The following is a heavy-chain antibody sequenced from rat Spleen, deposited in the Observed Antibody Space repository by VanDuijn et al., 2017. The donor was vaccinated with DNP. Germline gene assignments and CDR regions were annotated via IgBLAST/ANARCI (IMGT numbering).Heavy chain of an antibody. CDR1: GFTFSDYS. CDR2: IVYDGSSS. J-gene: IGHJ4*01. CDR3: TTHGSIATISTGAMDV. V-gene: IGHV5S10*01. D-gene: IGHD1-2*01. Sequence: EVQLVESGGGLVQPGRSLKLSCAASGFTFSDYSMAWVRQAPKKGLEWVATIVYDGSSSYYGDSVTGRFTKSRDNAKSTLYLQMDSLRSEDTATYYCTTHGSIATISTGAMDVWGQGTSVTVSS.